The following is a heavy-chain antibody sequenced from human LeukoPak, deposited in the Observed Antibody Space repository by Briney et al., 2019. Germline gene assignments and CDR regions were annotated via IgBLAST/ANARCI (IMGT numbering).Heavy chain of an antibody. CDR3: AKDWGY. D-gene: IGHD3-16*01. V-gene: IGHV3-23*01. CDR1: GFTFNNFA. CDR2: ISAGGGST. J-gene: IGHJ4*02. Sequence: GGSLRLSCAASGFTFNNFAMNWVRQAPGKGLECVSLISAGGGSTHYADSVKGRFTISRDNSKDTLYLQMNSLRAEDTATYYCAKDWGYWGQGTLVTVSS.